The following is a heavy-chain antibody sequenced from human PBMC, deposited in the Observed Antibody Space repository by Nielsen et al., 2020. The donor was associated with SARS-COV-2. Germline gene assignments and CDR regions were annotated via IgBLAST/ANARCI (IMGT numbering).Heavy chain of an antibody. J-gene: IGHJ4*02. D-gene: IGHD1-7*01. V-gene: IGHV4-59*01. CDR3: AGLTGTTMGLFDY. CDR2: IYYSGST. Sequence: WIRQPPGKGLEWIGYIYYSGSTNYNPSLKSRVTISVDTSKNQFSLKLSSVTAADTAVYYCAGLTGTTMGLFDYWGQGTLVTVSS.